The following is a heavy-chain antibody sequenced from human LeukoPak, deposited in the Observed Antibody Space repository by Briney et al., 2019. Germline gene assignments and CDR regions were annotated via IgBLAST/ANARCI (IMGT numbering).Heavy chain of an antibody. Sequence: GASVKVSCKASGYTFTSYGISWVRQAPGQGLEWMGWISAYNGNTNYAQKLQGRVTMTTDTSTSTAYMELRSLRSDDTAVYYCARGYGSGSYLLRVTDYWGQGTLVTVSS. V-gene: IGHV1-18*01. CDR2: ISAYNGNT. D-gene: IGHD3-10*01. CDR1: GYTFTSYG. J-gene: IGHJ4*02. CDR3: ARGYGSGSYLLRVTDY.